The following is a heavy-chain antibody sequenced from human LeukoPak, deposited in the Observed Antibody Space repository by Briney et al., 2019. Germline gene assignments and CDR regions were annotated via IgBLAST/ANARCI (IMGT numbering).Heavy chain of an antibody. CDR1: GGSISSGDYY. V-gene: IGHV4-31*03. J-gene: IGHJ6*02. Sequence: SETLSLTCTVSGGSISSGDYYWSWIRQPPGKGLEWIGYIYYSGSTNYSPSLKSRVTISVDKSKNQFSLKVTSVTAADTAVYYCARGQDSTGWYNYYGMDVWGQGTTVTVSS. CDR2: IYYSGST. CDR3: ARGQDSTGWYNYYGMDV. D-gene: IGHD6-19*01.